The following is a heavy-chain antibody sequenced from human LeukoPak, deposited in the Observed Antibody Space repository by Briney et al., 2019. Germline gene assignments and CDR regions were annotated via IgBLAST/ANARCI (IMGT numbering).Heavy chain of an antibody. CDR1: SGSISTSNYY. CDR3: ARTTEDCSSTSCYQYWFDP. CDR2: IFYSGST. J-gene: IGHJ5*02. Sequence: PSETLSLTCTVSSGSISTSNYYWGWVRQPPGKALEWIGNIFYSGSTYYSPFLKSRVTISLDTSRNQFSLKLNSVTAADTAVYYCARTTEDCSSTSCYQYWFDPWGQGTLVTVSS. V-gene: IGHV4-39*07. D-gene: IGHD2-2*01.